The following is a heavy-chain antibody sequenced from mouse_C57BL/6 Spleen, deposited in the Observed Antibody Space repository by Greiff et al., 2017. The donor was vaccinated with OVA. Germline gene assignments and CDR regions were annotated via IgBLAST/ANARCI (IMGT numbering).Heavy chain of an antibody. Sequence: VQLKESGAELVRPGASVKLSCTASGFNIKDYYMHWVKQRPEQGLEWIGRIDPEDGDTEYAPKFQGKATMTADTSSNTAYLQLSSLTSEDTAVYYCTFGLLSNRRAYWGQGTLVTVSA. J-gene: IGHJ3*01. V-gene: IGHV14-1*01. CDR1: GFNIKDYY. CDR3: TFGLLSNRRAY. CDR2: IDPEDGDT. D-gene: IGHD2-10*01.